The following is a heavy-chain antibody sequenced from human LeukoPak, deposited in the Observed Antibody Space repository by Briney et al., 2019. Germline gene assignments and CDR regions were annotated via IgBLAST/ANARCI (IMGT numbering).Heavy chain of an antibody. CDR1: GGSFSGYY. D-gene: IGHD4-17*01. J-gene: IGHJ3*02. CDR2: INHSGST. Sequence: SETLSLTCAVYGGSFSGYYWSWIRQPPGKGLEWIGEINHSGSTNYNPSLKSRVTISVDTSKNQFSPKLSSVTAADTAVYYCARPTTTPQKSRGAFDIWGQGTMVTVSS. V-gene: IGHV4-34*01. CDR3: ARPTTTPQKSRGAFDI.